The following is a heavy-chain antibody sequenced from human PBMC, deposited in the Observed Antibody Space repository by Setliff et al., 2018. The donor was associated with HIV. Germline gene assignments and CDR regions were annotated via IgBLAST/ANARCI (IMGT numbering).Heavy chain of an antibody. CDR3: VRDYGSGTNFFYSMDV. J-gene: IGHJ6*03. Sequence: LSCAASGFTFGSYSMNWVRQAPGKGLEWISSISSSSTFIHYANSVSGRFTISRDSAKNSLYLQMNSLRAEDTAVYYCVRDYGSGTNFFYSMDVWGKGTTVTVSS. D-gene: IGHD3-10*01. CDR1: GFTFGSYS. CDR2: ISSSSTFI. V-gene: IGHV3-21*01.